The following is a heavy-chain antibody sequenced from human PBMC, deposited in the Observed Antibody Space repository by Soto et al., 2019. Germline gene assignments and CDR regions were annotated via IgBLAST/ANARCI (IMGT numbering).Heavy chain of an antibody. J-gene: IGHJ6*02. D-gene: IGHD3-10*01. CDR1: GFTFSRYN. Sequence: EVQLVESGGGLVQPGGSLRLSCVASGFTFSRYNMHWVRQAPGKGLEWVAYVTTSGDTMFYADSVEGRFAISRDVAKNSVHLQMNRLGDEDTAVYYCVREEASGSSGLTYHYYYNGMDVWGQGTTVTVSS. CDR2: VTTSGDTM. CDR3: VREEASGSSGLTYHYYYNGMDV. V-gene: IGHV3-48*02.